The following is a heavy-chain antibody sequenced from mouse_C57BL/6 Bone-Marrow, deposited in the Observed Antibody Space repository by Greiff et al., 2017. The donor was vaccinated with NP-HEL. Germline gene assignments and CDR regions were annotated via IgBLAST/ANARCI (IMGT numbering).Heavy chain of an antibody. V-gene: IGHV1-69*01. D-gene: IGHD1-1*01. CDR1: GYTFTSYW. Sequence: QVQLQQPGAELVMPGASVKLSCKASGYTFTSYWMHWVKQRPGQGLEWIGEIDPSDSYTNYNQKFKGKSTLTVDKSSSTAYMQLSSLTSEDSAVYYCARERLELPYAMDYWGQGTSVTVSS. CDR3: ARERLELPYAMDY. CDR2: IDPSDSYT. J-gene: IGHJ4*01.